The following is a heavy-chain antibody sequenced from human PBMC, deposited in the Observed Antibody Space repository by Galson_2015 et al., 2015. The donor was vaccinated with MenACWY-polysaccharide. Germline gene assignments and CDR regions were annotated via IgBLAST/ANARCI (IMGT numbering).Heavy chain of an antibody. CDR3: AKDDVQYQLLSLHY. J-gene: IGHJ4*02. CDR2: ISYDGINK. D-gene: IGHD2-2*01. Sequence: SLRLSCAASGFTFSSYGMHWVRQAPGKGLEWVAVISYDGINKYYADSVKGRFTISRDNSKNTLYLQVNILRAEDTAVYYCAKDDVQYQLLSLHYWGQGTLVTVSS. CDR1: GFTFSSYG. V-gene: IGHV3-30*18.